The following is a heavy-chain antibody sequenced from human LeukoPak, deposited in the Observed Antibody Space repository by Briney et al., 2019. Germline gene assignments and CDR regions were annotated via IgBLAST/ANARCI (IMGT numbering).Heavy chain of an antibody. CDR3: ARDMTTARFDN. Sequence: GGSLRLSCAASGFTFSNYPMDWVRQAPGKGLEWVSYISSSCTYIYYADSVKGRFTISRDNAKNSLYLQMNSLRAEDTAVYYCARDMTTARFDNWGQGTLVTVSS. CDR2: ISSSCTYI. V-gene: IGHV3-21*01. CDR1: GFTFSNYP. D-gene: IGHD4-17*01. J-gene: IGHJ4*02.